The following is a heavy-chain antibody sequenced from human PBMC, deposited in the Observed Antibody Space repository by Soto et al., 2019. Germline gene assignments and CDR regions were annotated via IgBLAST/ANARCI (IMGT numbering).Heavy chain of an antibody. CDR2: ISSSSSYI. J-gene: IGHJ6*02. D-gene: IGHD3-3*01. Sequence: PWWSLRLSCSASVFTCSTYNMNWVRQAPGKGLEWVSSISSSSSYIYYADSVKGRFTISRDNAKNSLYLQMNSLRAEDTAVYYCARDYDFWSGRGGMDVWGQGTTVTVSS. CDR1: VFTCSTYN. CDR3: ARDYDFWSGRGGMDV. V-gene: IGHV3-21*01.